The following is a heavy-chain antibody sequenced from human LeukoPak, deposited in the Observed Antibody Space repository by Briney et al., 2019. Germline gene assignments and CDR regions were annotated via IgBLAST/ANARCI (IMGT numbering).Heavy chain of an antibody. CDR3: TSLRSWSNYVSGYYFHY. D-gene: IGHD1-7*01. Sequence: GGSLRLSCAASGFTFSGSAMHWVRQASGKGLEWVGRIRSKANSYATAYAASVKGRFTISRDDSKNTAYLRMNSLKTEDTAVYYCTSLRSWSNYVSGYYFHYWGQGTLVTVSS. CDR2: IRSKANSYAT. V-gene: IGHV3-73*01. CDR1: GFTFSGSA. J-gene: IGHJ4*02.